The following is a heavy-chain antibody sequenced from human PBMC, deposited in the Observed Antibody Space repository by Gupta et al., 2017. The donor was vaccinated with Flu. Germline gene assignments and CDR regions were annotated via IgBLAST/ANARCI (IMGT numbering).Heavy chain of an antibody. CDR3: ARDRAEGWGGDCFSNYFDY. Sequence: HWVRQAPGKGLEWVAVIWYDGSNKYYADSVKGRFAISRDNSKNTLFLEMKSLRAEDKAVYYCARDRAEGWGGDCFSNYFDYWGQGTPVTVSS. CDR2: IWYDGSNK. V-gene: IGHV3-33*01. J-gene: IGHJ4*02. D-gene: IGHD2-21*02.